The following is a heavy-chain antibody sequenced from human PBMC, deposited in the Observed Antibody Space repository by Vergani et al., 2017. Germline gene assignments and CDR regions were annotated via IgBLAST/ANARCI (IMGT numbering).Heavy chain of an antibody. Sequence: QVQLQESGPGLVKPSQTLSLTCTVSGGSISSGGYYWSWIRQHPGKGLEWIGYIYYSGSTYYNPSLKSRVTISVDTSKNQFSLKLSSVTAADTAVYYCARSASTDYYDSSGYRPYWFDPWGQGTLVTVSS. V-gene: IGHV4-31*03. CDR3: ARSASTDYYDSSGYRPYWFDP. CDR2: IYYSGST. D-gene: IGHD3-22*01. J-gene: IGHJ5*02. CDR1: GGSISSGGYY.